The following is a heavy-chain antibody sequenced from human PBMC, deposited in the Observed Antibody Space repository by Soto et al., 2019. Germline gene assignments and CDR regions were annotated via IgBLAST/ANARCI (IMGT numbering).Heavy chain of an antibody. CDR1: GYTFTGYC. J-gene: IGHJ6*02. CDR3: ARDGRYFDWLLPPFDYYYYGMDV. D-gene: IGHD3-9*01. V-gene: IGHV1-2*04. Sequence: ASVKVSCKASGYTFTGYCMHWVRQAPGQGLEWMGWINPNSGGTNYAQKFQGWVTMTRDTSISTAYMELSRLRSDDTAVYYCARDGRYFDWLLPPFDYYYYGMDVWGQGTTVTVSS. CDR2: INPNSGGT.